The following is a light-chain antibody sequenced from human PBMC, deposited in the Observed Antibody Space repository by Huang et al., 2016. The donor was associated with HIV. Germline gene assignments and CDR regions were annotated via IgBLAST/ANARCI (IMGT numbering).Light chain of an antibody. J-gene: IGKJ2*01. CDR2: DTS. CDR3: QHRDNWPPYI. V-gene: IGKV3-11*01. Sequence: EIVLTQSPATLSLSPGERATLSCRTSQSVTRYLAWYQQKPGQAHRLLIYDTSNRDTGVPPRFSGSGSGTDFTLTISSLEPEDFAVYYCQHRDNWPPYIFGQGTKLEIK. CDR1: QSVTRY.